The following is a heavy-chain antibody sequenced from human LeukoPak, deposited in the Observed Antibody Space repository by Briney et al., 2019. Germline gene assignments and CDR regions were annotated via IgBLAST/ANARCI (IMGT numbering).Heavy chain of an antibody. D-gene: IGHD4-11*01. CDR2: FHHSGSA. Sequence: SETLSLICTDSGGSINSGRHYWGWIRQPPGKDLEWIGTFHHSGSAYYNPSLKSRVTISVDTSKNQLSLKLTSVTAADTAVYFCARDSNIARFFIWGQGTLVTVSS. CDR3: ARDSNIARFFI. CDR1: GGSINSGRHY. V-gene: IGHV4-39*07. J-gene: IGHJ4*02.